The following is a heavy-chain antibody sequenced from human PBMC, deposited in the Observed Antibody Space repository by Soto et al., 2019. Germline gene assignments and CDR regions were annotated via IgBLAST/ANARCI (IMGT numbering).Heavy chain of an antibody. Sequence: QVQLVESGGGVVQPGRSLRLSCAASGFIFSNYAMYWVRQAPGKGLEWVAVTSRDGSSEYYGDSVKGRFTISRDNSKNTLYLQNNSLRAEDTAVYYCARVGTVVADYWGQGTLVTVSP. V-gene: IGHV3-30*04. CDR1: GFIFSNYA. J-gene: IGHJ4*02. D-gene: IGHD3-22*01. CDR2: TSRDGSSE. CDR3: ARVGTVVADY.